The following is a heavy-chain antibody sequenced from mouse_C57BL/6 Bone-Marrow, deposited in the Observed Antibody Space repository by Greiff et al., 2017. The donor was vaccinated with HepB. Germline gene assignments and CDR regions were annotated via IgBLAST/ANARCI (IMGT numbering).Heavy chain of an antibody. Sequence: QVQLKQSGAELVRPGASVKMSCKASGYTFTSYNMHWVKQTPRQGLEWIGAIYPGNGDTSYNQKFKGKATLTVDKSSSTAYMQLSSLTSEDSAVYFCARPYDYDEDWYFDVWGTGTTVTVSS. CDR3: ARPYDYDEDWYFDV. V-gene: IGHV1-12*01. CDR2: IYPGNGDT. J-gene: IGHJ1*03. D-gene: IGHD2-4*01. CDR1: GYTFTSYN.